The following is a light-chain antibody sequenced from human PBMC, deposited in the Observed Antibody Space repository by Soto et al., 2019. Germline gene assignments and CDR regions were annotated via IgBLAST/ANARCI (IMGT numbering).Light chain of an antibody. CDR3: SSYTSSSTLV. CDR2: EVS. CDR1: SSDVGTYNY. Sequence: QSALTQPASVSGSPGQSITISCTGTSSDVGTYNYVSWYQHHPGKAPKLIIYEVSNRPSGVSNRFSGSKSGNTASLTISGLRAEDDADYYCSSYTSSSTLVFGGGTQLTVL. V-gene: IGLV2-14*01. J-gene: IGLJ2*01.